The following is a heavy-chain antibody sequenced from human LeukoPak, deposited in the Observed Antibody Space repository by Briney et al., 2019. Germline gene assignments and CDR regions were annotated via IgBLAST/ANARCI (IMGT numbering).Heavy chain of an antibody. CDR1: GFTFSSYW. CDR3: ARGGSSSWYIGLDY. J-gene: IGHJ4*02. V-gene: IGHV3-74*01. Sequence: GRSLRLSCAASGFTFSSYWVHWVRQAAGKGLVWVSRTNNDGRSTSYADSVKGRFTISRDNAKNTLYLQMNSLRAEDTAVYYCARGGSSSWYIGLDYWGQRALVTVSS. CDR2: TNNDGRST. D-gene: IGHD6-13*01.